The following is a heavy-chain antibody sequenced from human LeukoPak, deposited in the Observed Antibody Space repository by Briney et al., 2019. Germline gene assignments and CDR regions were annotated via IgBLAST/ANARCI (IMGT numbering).Heavy chain of an antibody. CDR2: IYYSGRT. CDR1: GRSISIYY. V-gene: IGHV4-59*01. D-gene: IGHD3-22*01. Sequence: SETLSLTRTVSGRSISIYYCTSSRQPPGRGLEWDGYIYYSGRTNYKPSLKSRDTISLDTSKNQFSLKLSSVCAAGPVVHCGAAGSESYDSRGYSYYLDYWGEGGLVTVCS. CDR3: AAGSESYDSRGYSYYLDY. J-gene: IGHJ4*02.